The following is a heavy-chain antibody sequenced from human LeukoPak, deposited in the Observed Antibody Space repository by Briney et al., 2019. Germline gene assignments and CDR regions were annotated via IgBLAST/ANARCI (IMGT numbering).Heavy chain of an antibody. CDR1: GGTFSSYA. V-gene: IGHV1-2*04. CDR2: INPNSGGT. D-gene: IGHD6-19*01. Sequence: GASVKVSCKASGGTFSSYAISWVRQAPGQGLEWMGWINPNSGGTNYAQKFQGWVTMTRDTSISTAYMELSRLRSDDTAVYYCARGSGSGWYGDNWFDPWGQGTLVTVSS. CDR3: ARGSGSGWYGDNWFDP. J-gene: IGHJ5*02.